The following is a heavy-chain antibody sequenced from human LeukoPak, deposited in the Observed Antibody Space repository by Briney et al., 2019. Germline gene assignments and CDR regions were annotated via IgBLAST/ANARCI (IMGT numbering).Heavy chain of an antibody. CDR3: ARHGTISSESYFDY. J-gene: IGHJ4*02. D-gene: IGHD1-14*01. CDR1: GGSVSSYY. V-gene: IGHV4-59*08. Sequence: SETLSLTCSVSGGSVSSYYWSWIRQSPGKGLEWIGYVHNSGRTNYNPSLKSRVTGFVDTSKNQVSLRLSSVTAADTAVYYCARHGTISSESYFDYWGQGALVTVSS. CDR2: VHNSGRT.